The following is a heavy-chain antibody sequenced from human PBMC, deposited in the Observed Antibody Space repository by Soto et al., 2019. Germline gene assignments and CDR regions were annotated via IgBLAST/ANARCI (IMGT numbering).Heavy chain of an antibody. CDR1: GFTFSSYA. Sequence: GGSLRLSCAASGFTFSSYAMSWVRQAPGKGLEWVSAISGSGGSTYYADSVKGRFTISRDNSKNTLYLQMNSLRAEDTAVYYCAMIIVVVTAATDVWGQGTTVTVSS. D-gene: IGHD2-2*01. CDR3: AMIIVVVTAATDV. CDR2: ISGSGGST. J-gene: IGHJ6*02. V-gene: IGHV3-23*01.